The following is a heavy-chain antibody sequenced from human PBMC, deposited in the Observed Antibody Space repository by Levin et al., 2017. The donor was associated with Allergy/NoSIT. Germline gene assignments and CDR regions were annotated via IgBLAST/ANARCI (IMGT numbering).Heavy chain of an antibody. Sequence: GGSLRLSCAASGFTFSSYDMHWVRQATGKGLEWVSAIGTAGDTYYPGSVKGRFTISRENAKNSMYLQMNSLRAGDTAVYYCARAGPKTSNYYYGMDVWGQGTTVTVSS. CDR3: ARAGPKTSNYYYGMDV. CDR2: IGTAGDT. V-gene: IGHV3-13*01. CDR1: GFTFSSYD. J-gene: IGHJ6*02.